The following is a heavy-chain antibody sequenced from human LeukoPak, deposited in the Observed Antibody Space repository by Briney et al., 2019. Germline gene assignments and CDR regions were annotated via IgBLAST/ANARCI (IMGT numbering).Heavy chain of an antibody. Sequence: SETLSLTCTVSGGSISSSSYYWGWIRQPPGKGLEWIGSIYYSGSTYYNPSLKSRVTISVDTSKNQFSLKLSSVTAADTAVYYCARGPGSGYPHFDYWGQGTLVTVPS. CDR3: ARGPGSGYPHFDY. J-gene: IGHJ4*02. CDR1: GGSISSSSYY. CDR2: IYYSGST. D-gene: IGHD5-18*01. V-gene: IGHV4-39*01.